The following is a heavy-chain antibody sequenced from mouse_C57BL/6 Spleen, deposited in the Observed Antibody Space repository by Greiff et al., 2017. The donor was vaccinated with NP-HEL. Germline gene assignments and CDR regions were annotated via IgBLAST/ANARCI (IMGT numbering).Heavy chain of an antibody. CDR1: GYTFTSYC. J-gene: IGHJ1*03. CDR2: IDPNSGGT. V-gene: IGHV1-72*01. CDR3: ARERGRSYGYFDV. Sequence: VQLQQPGAELVKPGASVKLSCKASGYTFTSYCMHWVKQRPGRGLEWIGRIDPNSGGTKYNEKFKSKATLTVDKPSSPAYMQLRSLASEDSAVDYCARERGRSYGYFDVWGTGTTLTVSS. D-gene: IGHD1-1*01.